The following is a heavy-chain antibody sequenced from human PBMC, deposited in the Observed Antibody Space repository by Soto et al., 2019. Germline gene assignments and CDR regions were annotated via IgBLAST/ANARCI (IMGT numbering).Heavy chain of an antibody. CDR3: ARDRANAITTFSWFDP. CDR2: ISTYNGNT. V-gene: IGHV1-18*01. J-gene: IGHJ5*02. CDR1: GYTFTNYG. Sequence: QIQLVQSGAEVKKPGASVKVSCKASGYTFTNYGVSWVRQAPGQELEWMGWISTYNGNTNYAQKFQGRVTTTTDTSSTTAYMELRSLRSDDTAVYYCARDRANAITTFSWFDPWGQGTLVTVSS. D-gene: IGHD1-20*01.